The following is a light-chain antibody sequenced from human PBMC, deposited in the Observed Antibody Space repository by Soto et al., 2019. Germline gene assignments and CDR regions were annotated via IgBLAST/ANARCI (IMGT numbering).Light chain of an antibody. CDR1: ISDVGGYNY. Sequence: ALTQPPSASGSPGQSVTISCTGTISDVGGYNYVSWYQQHPGKAPKLMIYEVSKRPSGVPDRFSGSKSGNTASLTVSGLQAEDEADYYCSSYAGSNNYVFGTGTKVTVL. CDR3: SSYAGSNNYV. CDR2: EVS. V-gene: IGLV2-8*01. J-gene: IGLJ1*01.